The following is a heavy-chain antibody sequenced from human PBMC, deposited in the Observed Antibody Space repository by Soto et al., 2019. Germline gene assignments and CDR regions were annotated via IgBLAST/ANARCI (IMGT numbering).Heavy chain of an antibody. J-gene: IGHJ4*02. Sequence: QVQLVQSGTEVKKPGSSVKVSCKASGGTFRNYPINWVRQAPGQGLEWMGSIFPLTDIPDYAQNFQAILTISADKSTSTAYMELSSLTSDDTPMYFCARGPLVVLNYFESWGQGTLVTVSS. CDR1: GGTFRNYP. CDR3: ARGPLVVLNYFES. CDR2: IFPLTDIP. V-gene: IGHV1-69*02.